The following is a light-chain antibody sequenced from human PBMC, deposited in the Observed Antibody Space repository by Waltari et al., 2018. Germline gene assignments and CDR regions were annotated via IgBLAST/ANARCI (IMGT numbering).Light chain of an antibody. CDR2: AAS. Sequence: DIQMTQSPSSVSASVGDRVTITCRASQGISSWLAWYQQKPGKAAKLLIYAASGLQSGDPSRFSGSRSGTDFTLAISSLQPEDFATYYCQQSSNCPLTVGGGTKVEIK. CDR3: QQSSNCPLT. J-gene: IGKJ4*01. V-gene: IGKV1-12*01. CDR1: QGISSW.